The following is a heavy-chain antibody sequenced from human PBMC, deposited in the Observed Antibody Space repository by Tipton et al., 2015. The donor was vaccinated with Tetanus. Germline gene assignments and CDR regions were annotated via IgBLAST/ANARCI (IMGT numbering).Heavy chain of an antibody. CDR2: IYNGDRT. CDR3: AREAGGFDY. J-gene: IGHJ4*02. Sequence: SLRLSCAVSGFTVSNYYMSWVRQAPGKGLEWVSLIYNGDRTSHADSVKGRFTISRDKSKNTLYLQMNGLRAEDTAVDYCAREAGGFDYWGQGTLVTVSS. V-gene: IGHV3-53*01. CDR1: GFTVSNYY. D-gene: IGHD3-10*01.